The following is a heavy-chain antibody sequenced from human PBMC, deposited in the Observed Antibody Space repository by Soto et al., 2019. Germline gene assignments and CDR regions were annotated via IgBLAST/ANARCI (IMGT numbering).Heavy chain of an antibody. CDR3: ARLIAARRRDWFDP. V-gene: IGHV1-8*01. J-gene: IGHJ5*02. D-gene: IGHD6-6*01. CDR1: GHTFTSYD. CDR2: MHPNSGNT. Sequence: QVQLVQSGAEVKKPGASVKVSCKASGHTFTSYDINWARQATGQGLEWMGWMHPNSGNTGYAQTFQGRVTMTRNTSISTAYMELSSLRSEDTGVYYCARLIAARRRDWFDPWGQGTLVTVSS.